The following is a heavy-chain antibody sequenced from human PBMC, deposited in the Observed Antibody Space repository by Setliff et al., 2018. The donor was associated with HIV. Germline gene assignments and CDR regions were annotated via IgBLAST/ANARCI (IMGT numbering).Heavy chain of an antibody. Sequence: GASVKVSCKASGYTFTSYDINWVRQATGQGLEWMGWMNPNSGNTGYAQKFQGRVTMTRNTSISTAYMELSSLRSEDTAVYYCARYRDSSDPGFYYMDVWGKGATVTVSS. J-gene: IGHJ6*03. CDR1: GYTFTSYD. V-gene: IGHV1-8*02. D-gene: IGHD3-22*01. CDR2: MNPNSGNT. CDR3: ARYRDSSDPGFYYMDV.